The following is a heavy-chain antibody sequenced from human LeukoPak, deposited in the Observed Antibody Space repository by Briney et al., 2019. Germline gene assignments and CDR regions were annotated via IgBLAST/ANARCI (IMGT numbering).Heavy chain of an antibody. CDR2: INPGGGGT. CDR1: GYTFTNYY. V-gene: IGHV1-46*01. J-gene: IGHJ4*02. Sequence: ASVKVSCKASGYTFTNYYIHWVRQPPGQGLEWMGMINPGGGGTAYAQKFQGRVTMTRDTSTSTVYMELRSLRSEDTAVYYCEREYHGGLFDYWGQGTLVTVSS. D-gene: IGHD2-15*01. CDR3: EREYHGGLFDY.